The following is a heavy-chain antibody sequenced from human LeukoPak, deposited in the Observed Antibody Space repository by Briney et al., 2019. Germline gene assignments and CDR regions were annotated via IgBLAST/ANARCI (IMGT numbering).Heavy chain of an antibody. D-gene: IGHD3-22*01. J-gene: IGHJ4*02. CDR3: ARQPEIDFYDSTDIFDY. V-gene: IGHV3-23*01. Sequence: GGSLRLSCAASGFSPRFYAMSWVRQVPGKGLEWVSVISGTGGSTYFGDSVKGRFTISRDNSKNTVYLQMNSLRADDTAFYYCARQPEIDFYDSTDIFDYWGRGTLVTVSS. CDR1: GFSPRFYA. CDR2: ISGTGGST.